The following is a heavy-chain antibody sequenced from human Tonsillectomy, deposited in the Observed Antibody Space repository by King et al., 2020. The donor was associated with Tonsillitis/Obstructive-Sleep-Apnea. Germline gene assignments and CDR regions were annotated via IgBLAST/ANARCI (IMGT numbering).Heavy chain of an antibody. D-gene: IGHD3-3*01. Sequence: VQLVESGGGLVQPGGSLRLSCAASGFTFSSYWMSWVRQAPGKGLEWVANIKQDGSEKYYVDSVKGRFTISRDNAKNSLYLQMNSLRAEDTAVYYCARYYDFWSGYYDYYYYGMDVWGQGTTVTVSS. CDR3: ARYYDFWSGYYDYYYYGMDV. J-gene: IGHJ6*02. V-gene: IGHV3-7*03. CDR2: IKQDGSEK. CDR1: GFTFSSYW.